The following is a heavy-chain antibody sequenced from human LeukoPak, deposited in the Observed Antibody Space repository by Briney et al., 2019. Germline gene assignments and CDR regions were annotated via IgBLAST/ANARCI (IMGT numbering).Heavy chain of an antibody. CDR2: INGDGSST. D-gene: IGHD3-16*01. V-gene: IGHV3-74*01. CDR3: VRGLDS. J-gene: IGHJ5*01. Sequence: PGGSLRLSCAASGFTFSSDWMHWVRQAPGKGLVCVSYINGDGSSTNYAGSVRGRFTISRDNAKKTLYLQMNSLRDEDTAVHYCVRGLDSWGPGTLVTVSS. CDR1: GFTFSSDW.